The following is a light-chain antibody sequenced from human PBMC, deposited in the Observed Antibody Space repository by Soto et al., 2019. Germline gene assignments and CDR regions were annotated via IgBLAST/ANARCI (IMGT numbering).Light chain of an antibody. CDR1: QSVATN. CDR3: QQYNNWPWT. J-gene: IGKJ1*01. Sequence: EIVMTQSPATLSVSPRERATLSFRASQSVATNLAWYQQKPGQPPRILIYGASTRATGIPARFSGSGSGTEFTLPISSLQSVDFAVYSCQQYNNWPWTFGQGTKVDIK. V-gene: IGKV3-15*01. CDR2: GAS.